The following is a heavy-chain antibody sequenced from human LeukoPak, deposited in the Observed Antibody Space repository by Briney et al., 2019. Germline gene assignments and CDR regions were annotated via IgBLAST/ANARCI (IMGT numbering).Heavy chain of an antibody. CDR3: ARDLVVVVAATNYWYFDL. CDR1: GGSISSYY. J-gene: IGHJ2*01. D-gene: IGHD2-15*01. CDR2: IYTSGST. V-gene: IGHV4-4*07. Sequence: SETLSLTCTVSGGSISSYYWSWIRQPAGKGLEWIGRIYTSGSTNYNPSLKSRVTMSVDTSKNQFSLKLSSVTAADTAVYYCARDLVVVVAATNYWYFDLWGRGTLVTVSS.